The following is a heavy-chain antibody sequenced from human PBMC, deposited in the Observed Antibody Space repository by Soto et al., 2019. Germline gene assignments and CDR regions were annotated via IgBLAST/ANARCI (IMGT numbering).Heavy chain of an antibody. V-gene: IGHV5-51*01. D-gene: IGHD6-19*01. J-gene: IGHJ6*02. CDR3: ARPAVAVAATISYYYYGMDV. Sequence: GASLKISCKGSGYSFTSYWIGWVRQMPGKGLEWMGIIYPGDSDTRYSPSFQGQVTISADKYISTAYLQWSSLKASDTAMYYCARPAVAVAATISYYYYGMDVWGQGPTVTVSS. CDR2: IYPGDSDT. CDR1: GYSFTSYW.